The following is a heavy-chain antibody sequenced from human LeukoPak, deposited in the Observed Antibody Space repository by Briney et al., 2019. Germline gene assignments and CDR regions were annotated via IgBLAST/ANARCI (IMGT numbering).Heavy chain of an antibody. CDR3: ARAPGRRLRYYFDY. CDR2: IYYSGST. Sequence: PSETLSLTCTVSGGSISSYYWSWIRQPPGKGLEWIGYIYYSGSTNYNPSLKSRVTISVDTSKNQFSLKLSSVTAPDTAVYYCARAPGRRLRYYFDYWGQGTLVTVSS. V-gene: IGHV4-59*01. J-gene: IGHJ4*02. D-gene: IGHD2-21*02. CDR1: GGSISSYY.